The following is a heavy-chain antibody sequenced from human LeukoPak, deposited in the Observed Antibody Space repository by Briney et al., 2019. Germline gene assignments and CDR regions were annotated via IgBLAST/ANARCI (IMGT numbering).Heavy chain of an antibody. V-gene: IGHV1-2*02. D-gene: IGHD3-16*02. CDR3: ARGEGVNYRYSGFGYFNAVDY. Sequence: ASVKVSCKASGYTFTGYNMHWVRQAPGQGLEWMGWINPNSGGTKYAQKLLGRVTVTGDTSISTAYMQLSRLRSDDTAVYYCARGEGVNYRYSGFGYFNAVDYWGQGTLVTVSS. CDR2: INPNSGGT. CDR1: GYTFTGYN. J-gene: IGHJ4*02.